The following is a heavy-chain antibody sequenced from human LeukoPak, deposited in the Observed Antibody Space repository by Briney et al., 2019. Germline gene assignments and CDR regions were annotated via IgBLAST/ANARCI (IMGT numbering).Heavy chain of an antibody. V-gene: IGHV1-8*02. D-gene: IGHD3-22*01. Sequence: ASVKVSCKASGYTFTINHIHWVRQATGQGLEWMGWMNPNSGNTGYAQKFQGRVTMTRNTSISTAYIELSSLRSEDTAVYYCAKGPSVPRYYYDSSGYNLNCFDPWGQGTLVTVSS. J-gene: IGHJ5*02. CDR2: MNPNSGNT. CDR1: GYTFTINH. CDR3: AKGPSVPRYYYDSSGYNLNCFDP.